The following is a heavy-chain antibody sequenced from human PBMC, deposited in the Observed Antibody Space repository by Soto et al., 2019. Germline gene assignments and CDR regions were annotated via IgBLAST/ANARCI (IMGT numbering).Heavy chain of an antibody. CDR3: ARDKTTGLFDY. CDR2: INHSGST. D-gene: IGHD1-7*01. CDR1: GGSFSGYS. J-gene: IGHJ4*02. Sequence: ASETLSLTCAVYGGSFSGYSWTWIRQPPGTGLEWIGEINHSGSTNYNPSLKSRVTISVDTSKNQFSLKLTSVTAADTAVYYCARDKTTGLFDYWGQGTLVTVSS. V-gene: IGHV4-34*01.